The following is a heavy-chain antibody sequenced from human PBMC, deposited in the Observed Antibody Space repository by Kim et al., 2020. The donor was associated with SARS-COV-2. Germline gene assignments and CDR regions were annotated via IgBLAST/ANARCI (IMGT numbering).Heavy chain of an antibody. CDR2: ISGSGGST. J-gene: IGHJ5*02. CDR3: AKASDYYDSSGYLRFDP. Sequence: GGSLRLSCAASGFTFSSYAMSWVRQAPGKGLEWVSAISGSGGSTYYADSVKGRFTISRDNSKNTLYLQMNSLRAEDTAVYYCAKASDYYDSSGYLRFDPWGQGTLVTVSS. D-gene: IGHD3-22*01. V-gene: IGHV3-23*01. CDR1: GFTFSSYA.